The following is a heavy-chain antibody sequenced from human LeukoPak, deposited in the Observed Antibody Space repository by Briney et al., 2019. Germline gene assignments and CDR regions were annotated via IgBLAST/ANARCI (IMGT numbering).Heavy chain of an antibody. CDR3: ARDSGSYSLDFDL. J-gene: IGHJ2*01. CDR1: GYTFTGNY. V-gene: IGHV1-2*02. Sequence: ASVKVSCKTSGYTFTGNYMHWVRQAPGQGLEWMGWINPNSGGTNYAQKFQGRVTMTRDTSISTAYMELSRLRSDDTAVYYCARDSGSYSLDFDLWGRGTLVTVSS. D-gene: IGHD1-26*01. CDR2: INPNSGGT.